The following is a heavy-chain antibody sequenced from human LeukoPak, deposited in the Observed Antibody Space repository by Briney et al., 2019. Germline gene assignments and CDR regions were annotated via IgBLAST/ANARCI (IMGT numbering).Heavy chain of an antibody. CDR1: GGSFSGYY. J-gene: IGHJ6*02. Sequence: SETLSLTCAVYGGSFSGYYWSWIRQPPGKGLEWIGEINHSGSTNYNPSLKSRVTISVDTSKNQFSLKLSSVTAADTAVYYCASGLNRGGYYYYYGMDVWGQGTTVTVSS. CDR3: ASGLNRGGYYYYYGMDV. D-gene: IGHD3-10*01. V-gene: IGHV4-34*01. CDR2: INHSGST.